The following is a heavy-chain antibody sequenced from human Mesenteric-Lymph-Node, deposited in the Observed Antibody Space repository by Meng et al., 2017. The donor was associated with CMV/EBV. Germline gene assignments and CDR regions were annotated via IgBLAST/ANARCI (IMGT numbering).Heavy chain of an antibody. CDR1: GFTFSNYK. D-gene: IGHD2-2*01. J-gene: IGHJ6*02. Sequence: GGSLRLSCAASGFTFSNYKMNWVRQAPGKGLEWVSYITTSGSSIDYADSVKGRFTISRDNSKNTLYLQMNSLRAEDTAVYYCAKDLRFSYCSSTSCYVGPGYYYYYGMDVWGQGTTVTVSS. CDR2: ITTSGSSI. CDR3: AKDLRFSYCSSTSCYVGPGYYYYYGMDV. V-gene: IGHV3-48*01.